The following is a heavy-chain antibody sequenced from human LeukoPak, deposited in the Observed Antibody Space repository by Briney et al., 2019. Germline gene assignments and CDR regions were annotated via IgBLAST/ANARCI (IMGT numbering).Heavy chain of an antibody. Sequence: GGSLRLSCAASGFTFSSYSMNWVRQAPGKGLEWVSSISSSSSYIYYADSVKGRFTISRDNAKNSLYLQMNSLRAEDTAVYYCARVSIVGATLFDYWGQGTLVTVSS. CDR2: ISSSSSYI. CDR3: ARVSIVGATLFDY. CDR1: GFTFSSYS. V-gene: IGHV3-21*01. D-gene: IGHD1-26*01. J-gene: IGHJ4*02.